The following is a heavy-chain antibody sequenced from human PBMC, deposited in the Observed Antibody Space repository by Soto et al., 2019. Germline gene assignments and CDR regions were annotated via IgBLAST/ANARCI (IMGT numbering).Heavy chain of an antibody. CDR2: ISYDGSNK. D-gene: IGHD3-22*01. J-gene: IGHJ4*02. CDR1: GFTFSSYG. V-gene: IGHV3-30*18. CDR3: AKDQWAYYYASSGYFGY. Sequence: QVQLVESGGGVVQPGRSLRLSCAASGFTFSSYGMHWVRQAPGKGLEWVAVISYDGSNKYYADSVKGRFTISRDNSKNTLYLQMNSLRAEDTAVYYCAKDQWAYYYASSGYFGYWGQGTLVTVSS.